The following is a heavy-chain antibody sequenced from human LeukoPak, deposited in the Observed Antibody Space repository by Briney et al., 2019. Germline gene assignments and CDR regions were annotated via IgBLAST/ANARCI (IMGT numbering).Heavy chain of an antibody. CDR1: GYTFTGYY. Sequence: ASVKVSCKASGYTFTGYYMHWVRQAPGQGLEWMGWINPNSGGTNYAEKLQGRVTMTRDTSISTAYMELSRLRSDDTAVYYCAVSPERGYSYGYSYWGQGTLVIVSS. D-gene: IGHD5-18*01. CDR2: INPNSGGT. CDR3: AVSPERGYSYGYSY. V-gene: IGHV1-2*02. J-gene: IGHJ4*02.